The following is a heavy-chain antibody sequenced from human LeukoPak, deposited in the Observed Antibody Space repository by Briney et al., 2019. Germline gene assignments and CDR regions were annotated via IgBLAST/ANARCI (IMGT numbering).Heavy chain of an antibody. V-gene: IGHV4-34*01. CDR1: GGSFSGYY. CDR2: INHSEST. D-gene: IGHD1-7*01. Sequence: PSETLSLTCAVYGGSFSGYYWSWLRQPPGKGLEWIGEINHSESTNYNPSLKSRVTISVDTSKSQFSLKLRSVTAADTAVYYCARGRDTNWNYALDYWGHGTLVTVSS. CDR3: ARGRDTNWNYALDY. J-gene: IGHJ4*01.